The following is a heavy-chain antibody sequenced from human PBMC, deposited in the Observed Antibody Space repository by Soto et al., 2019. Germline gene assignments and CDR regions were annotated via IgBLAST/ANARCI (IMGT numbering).Heavy chain of an antibody. CDR2: IIPIFGTA. CDR3: AMAYYDFWSGPQNYYYYYGMDV. Sequence: QVQLVQSGAEVKKPGSSVKVSCKASGGTFSSYAISWVRQAPGQGLEWMGGIIPIFGTANYAQKFQGRVTINADESTSTAYMELSSLRSEDTAVYYCAMAYYDFWSGPQNYYYYYGMDVWGQGTTVTVSS. J-gene: IGHJ6*02. CDR1: GGTFSSYA. D-gene: IGHD3-3*01. V-gene: IGHV1-69*01.